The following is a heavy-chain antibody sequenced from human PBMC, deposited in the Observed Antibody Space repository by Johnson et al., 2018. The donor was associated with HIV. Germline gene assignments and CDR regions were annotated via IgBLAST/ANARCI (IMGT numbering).Heavy chain of an antibody. CDR2: IYSGGST. D-gene: IGHD1-1*01. CDR1: GFTVSSNY. CDR3: ARDPFVQMNSLRAEDTAVYYCARSGPNWAFDF. Sequence: MQLVESGGGLVQPGGSLRLSCAASGFTVSSNYMSWVRQAPGKGLEWVSVIYSGGSTYYADSVKGRFTISRDNSKNTLYLQMNSLRAEDTAVYYCARDPFVQMNSLRAEDTAVYYCARSGPNWAFDFWGQGTMV. V-gene: IGHV3-66*02. J-gene: IGHJ3*01.